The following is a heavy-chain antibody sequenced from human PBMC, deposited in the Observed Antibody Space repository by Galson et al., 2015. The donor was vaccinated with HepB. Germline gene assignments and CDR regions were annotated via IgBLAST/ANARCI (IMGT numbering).Heavy chain of an antibody. CDR1: GYSFTNHD. D-gene: IGHD3-3*02. CDR3: ARGIFGIKDD. V-gene: IGHV1-8*02. Sequence: SVKVSCKASGYSFTNHDINWVRQATGQGLEWMGWMNPNSGNTGYAQKFQGRVIMTRNTSISTAYVELSRLTSEDTAVYYCARGIFGIKDDWGQGTTVTVSS. J-gene: IGHJ6*02. CDR2: MNPNSGNT.